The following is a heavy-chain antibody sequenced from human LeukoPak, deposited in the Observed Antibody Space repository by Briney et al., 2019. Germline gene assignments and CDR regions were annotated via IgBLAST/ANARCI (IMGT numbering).Heavy chain of an antibody. V-gene: IGHV3-30*18. CDR1: GFTFSGDG. J-gene: IGHJ4*02. Sequence: GGSLRLSCASSGFTFSGDGMQGGRRAPDKRLERVAVISFDGSNKYYADSVKVRFTVSKDNSKTTLYLRMNRLRAEDRAVYYVAYDSSGYLDYWGQGTLVTVSS. CDR3: AYDSSGYLDY. CDR2: ISFDGSNK. D-gene: IGHD3-22*01.